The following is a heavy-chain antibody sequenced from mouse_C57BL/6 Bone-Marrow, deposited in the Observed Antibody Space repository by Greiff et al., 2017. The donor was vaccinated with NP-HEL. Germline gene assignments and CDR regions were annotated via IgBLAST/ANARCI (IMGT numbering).Heavy chain of an antibody. CDR2: IDPSDSET. Sequence: QVQLKQPGAELVRPGSSVKLSCKASGYTFTSYWMHWVKQRPIQGLEWIGNIDPSDSETHYNQKFKDKATLTVDKSSSTAYMQLSSLTSEDSAVYYCARVSYDFVAWFAYWGQGTLVTVSA. CDR1: GYTFTSYW. CDR3: ARVSYDFVAWFAY. J-gene: IGHJ3*01. D-gene: IGHD2-4*01. V-gene: IGHV1-52*01.